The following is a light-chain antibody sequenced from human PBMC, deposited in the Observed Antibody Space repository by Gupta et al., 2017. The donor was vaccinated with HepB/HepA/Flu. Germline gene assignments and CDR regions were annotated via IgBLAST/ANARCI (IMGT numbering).Light chain of an antibody. V-gene: IGLV1-44*01. CDR1: SSNIGGNN. Sequence: QSVLTQPPSASGTPGQRVTISCSGSSSNIGGNNVHWYQQVPGTAPKLLIYSNSRRPSGVPERFSGSKSDTSASLAISGLQSEDEGDYYCATWDDSLIGLVFGGGTILTVL. CDR3: ATWDDSLIGLV. J-gene: IGLJ2*01. CDR2: SNS.